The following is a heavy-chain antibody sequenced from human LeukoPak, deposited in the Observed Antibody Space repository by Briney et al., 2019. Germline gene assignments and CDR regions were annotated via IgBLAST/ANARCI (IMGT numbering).Heavy chain of an antibody. CDR2: IYYSGST. D-gene: IGHD6-19*01. Sequence: PSETLPLTCTVSGGSISSYYWSWIRQPPGKGLEWIGYIYYSGSTNYNPSLKSRVTISVDTSKNQFSLKLSSVTAADTAVYYCARGSEQWLANGGYYYYGMDVWGQGTTVTVSS. CDR3: ARGSEQWLANGGYYYYGMDV. V-gene: IGHV4-59*01. CDR1: GGSISSYY. J-gene: IGHJ6*02.